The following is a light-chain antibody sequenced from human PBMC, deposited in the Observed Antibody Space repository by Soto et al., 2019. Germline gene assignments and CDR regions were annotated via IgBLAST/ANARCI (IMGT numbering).Light chain of an antibody. CDR1: SSNTGAGYD. V-gene: IGLV1-40*01. Sequence: QSVLTQPPSVSGATGQRVTISCTGNSSNTGAGYDVHWYQQLPGTAPKLLIYGNSNRPSGVPDRFSGSKSGTSASLAITGLQAEDEAEYYCQSYDSSLSGSVLFGGGTKVTVL. CDR2: GNS. J-gene: IGLJ2*01. CDR3: QSYDSSLSGSVL.